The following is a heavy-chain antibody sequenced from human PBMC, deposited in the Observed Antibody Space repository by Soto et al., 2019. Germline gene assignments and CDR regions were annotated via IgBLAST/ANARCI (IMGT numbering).Heavy chain of an antibody. D-gene: IGHD4-17*01. J-gene: IGHJ6*02. Sequence: QVQLVQSGAEVKKPGSSVMVSCKASGGTFSSYAISWVRQAPGQGLGWMGGIIPIFGTATYAQKFQGRVTITADESTSTAYMELSSLRSEDTAVDYCARVPYGAVRNYYGMDVWGQGTTVTVSS. CDR2: IIPIFGTA. V-gene: IGHV1-69*12. CDR3: ARVPYGAVRNYYGMDV. CDR1: GGTFSSYA.